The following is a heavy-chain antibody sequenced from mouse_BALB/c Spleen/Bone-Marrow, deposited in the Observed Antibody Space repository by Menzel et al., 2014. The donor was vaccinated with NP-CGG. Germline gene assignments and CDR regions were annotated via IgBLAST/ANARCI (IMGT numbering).Heavy chain of an antibody. CDR1: GYSITSDYA. J-gene: IGHJ4*01. CDR2: ISYRGST. V-gene: IGHV3-2*02. CDR3: ARGGYDDAVDY. D-gene: IGHD2-14*01. Sequence: EVMLVESGPGLVKPSQSLSLTCTVTGYSITSDYAWNWIRQFPGNKLEWMGYISYRGSTSYNPSLKSRISITRDTSKNQFFLQLNSVTAEDTATYYCARGGYDDAVDYWGQGTSVTVSS.